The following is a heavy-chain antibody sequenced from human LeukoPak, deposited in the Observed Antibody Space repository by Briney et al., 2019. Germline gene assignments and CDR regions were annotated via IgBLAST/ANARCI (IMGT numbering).Heavy chain of an antibody. CDR1: GFSFSIYA. Sequence: GGSLRLSCVASGFSFSIYAMNWVRQAPGEGLEWVSGIIGSAEEMYVADSVKGRFTISRDNSKNTLYLQMTSLRAEDTAVYYCAKDRVPAGVWEIDYWGQGTLVTVSS. D-gene: IGHD5/OR15-5a*01. V-gene: IGHV3-23*01. CDR3: AKDRVPAGVWEIDY. CDR2: IIGSAEEM. J-gene: IGHJ4*02.